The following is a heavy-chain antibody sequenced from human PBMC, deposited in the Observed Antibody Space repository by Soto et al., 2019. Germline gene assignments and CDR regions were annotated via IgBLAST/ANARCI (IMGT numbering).Heavy chain of an antibody. D-gene: IGHD3-10*01. V-gene: IGHV3-53*01. CDR3: ATTPGGGGY. J-gene: IGHJ4*02. CDR1: GFTVSNNY. CDR2: IYSGGYT. Sequence: EVQLVESGGGLIQPGGSLRLSCAVSGFTVSNNYMSWVRQAPGKGLEGVSVIYSGGYTAYGDSVKGRFTISRDNSKNTLFLQMKSRGADGPAVFSWATTPGGGGYWGQGTLVTVSS.